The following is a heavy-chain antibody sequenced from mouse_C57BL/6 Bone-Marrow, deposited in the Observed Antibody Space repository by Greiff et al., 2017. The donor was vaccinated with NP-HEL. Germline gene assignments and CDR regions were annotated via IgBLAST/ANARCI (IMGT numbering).Heavy chain of an antibody. V-gene: IGHV1-76*01. CDR2: IYPGSGNT. Sequence: QVQLQQSGAELVRPGASVKLSCKASGYTFTDYYINWVKQRPGQGLEWIARIYPGSGNTYYNEKFKGKATLTAEKSSSTAYMQLSSLTSEDSAVYFCASDYDGYYLYFDYWGQGTTLTVSS. J-gene: IGHJ2*01. CDR3: ASDYDGYYLYFDY. CDR1: GYTFTDYY. D-gene: IGHD2-3*01.